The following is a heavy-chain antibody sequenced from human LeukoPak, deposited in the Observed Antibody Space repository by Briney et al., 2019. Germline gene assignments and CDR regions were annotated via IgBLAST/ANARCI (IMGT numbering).Heavy chain of an antibody. CDR1: GFTFSSYN. CDR2: ISSSSSYI. CDR3: ARGIAAQGTDY. J-gene: IGHJ4*02. Sequence: GGSLRLSCAASGFTFSSYNMNWVRQAPGKGLEWVSSISSSSSYIYYADSVKGRFTISRDNAKNSLYLQMNSLRAEDTAVYYCARGIAAQGTDYWGQGTLVTVSS. D-gene: IGHD6-6*01. V-gene: IGHV3-21*01.